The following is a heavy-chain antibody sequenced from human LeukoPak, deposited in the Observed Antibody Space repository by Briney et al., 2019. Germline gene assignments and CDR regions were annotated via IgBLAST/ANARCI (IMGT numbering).Heavy chain of an antibody. CDR3: ARGGYYDFWSGYYSDY. D-gene: IGHD3-3*01. CDR1: GFTFSSYA. J-gene: IGHJ4*02. CDR2: ISSNGGST. V-gene: IGHV3-64*01. Sequence: GGSLRLSCAASGFTFSSYAMHWVRQAPGKGLEYVSAISSNGGSTYYANSVKGRFTIFRDNSKNTLYLQMGSLRAEDMAVYYCARGGYYDFWSGYYSDYWGQGTLVTVSS.